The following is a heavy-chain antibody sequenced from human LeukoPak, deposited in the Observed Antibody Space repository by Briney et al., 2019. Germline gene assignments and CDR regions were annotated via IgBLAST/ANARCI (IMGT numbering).Heavy chain of an antibody. CDR3: AKVGDAATLHFDY. CDR1: GVSISSGDYY. V-gene: IGHV4-30-4*01. CDR2: IYYSGTT. J-gene: IGHJ4*02. Sequence: SQTLSLTCTVSGVSISSGDYYWSWIRQPPGKGLEWIGYIYYSGTTYYNPSLKSRVTISLDTSKNQFSLKLSSVTAADTAVYYCAKVGDAATLHFDYWGQGTLATVSS. D-gene: IGHD3-16*01.